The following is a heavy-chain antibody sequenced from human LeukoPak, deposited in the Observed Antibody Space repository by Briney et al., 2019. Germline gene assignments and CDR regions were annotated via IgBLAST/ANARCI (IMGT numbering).Heavy chain of an antibody. D-gene: IGHD3-22*01. V-gene: IGHV4-61*02. CDR1: GGSISSGSYS. J-gene: IGHJ5*02. CDR3: ASFLSSGYYQTWYDP. Sequence: PSETLSLTCTVSGGSISSGSYSWSWIRQPAGKGLEWIGRIYTSGSTNYNPSLKSRVTISVDTSKKQFSLKLSSVTAADTAVYYCASFLSSGYYQTWYDPWGQGTLVTVSS. CDR2: IYTSGST.